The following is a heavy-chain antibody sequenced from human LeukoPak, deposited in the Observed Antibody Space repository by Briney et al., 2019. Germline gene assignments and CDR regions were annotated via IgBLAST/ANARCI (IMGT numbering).Heavy chain of an antibody. CDR2: FSYDGTNK. V-gene: IGHV3-30*18. J-gene: IGHJ4*02. CDR1: GFSFSSYG. Sequence: GGSLRLSCAASGFSFSSYGMHWVRQAPGKGLEWVAVFSYDGTNKYYADSVKGRFTISRDNSKNTLYLQMNSLRAEDTAVYYCAKVRMVRGEYDYWGQGTLVTVSS. D-gene: IGHD3-10*01. CDR3: AKVRMVRGEYDY.